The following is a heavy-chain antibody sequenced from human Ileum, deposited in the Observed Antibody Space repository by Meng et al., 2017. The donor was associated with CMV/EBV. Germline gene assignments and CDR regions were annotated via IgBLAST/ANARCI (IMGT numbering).Heavy chain of an antibody. CDR2: IHISGAT. Sequence: VPRQEAGPGLVEPSGTLSLTCTVSGGPIGSGDYYWSWIRQPAGKGLEWIGRIHISGATNSNPSLKSRVTMSVDTSKNQFSLKVRSVTAADTAVYYCAREMSRTGFFDYWGQGNLVTVSS. D-gene: IGHD1-1*01. V-gene: IGHV4-61*02. CDR1: GGPIGSGDYY. CDR3: AREMSRTGFFDY. J-gene: IGHJ4*02.